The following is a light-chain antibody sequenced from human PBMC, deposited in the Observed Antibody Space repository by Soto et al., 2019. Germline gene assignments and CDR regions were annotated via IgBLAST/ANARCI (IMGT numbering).Light chain of an antibody. J-gene: IGKJ1*01. Sequence: DIQMTQSPSTLSASVGDRVTITCRATQSISNSLAWYQQKPGKAPKLLIYKASSLESGVPSRFSGSGSGTEFTLTITNLQPDDFSTYYCQQYNRSWTFGQGTKVEIK. V-gene: IGKV1-5*03. CDR3: QQYNRSWT. CDR2: KAS. CDR1: QSISNS.